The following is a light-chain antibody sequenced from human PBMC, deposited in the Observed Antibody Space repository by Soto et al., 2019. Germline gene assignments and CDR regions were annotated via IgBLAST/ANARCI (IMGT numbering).Light chain of an antibody. CDR2: GAS. J-gene: IGKJ1*01. V-gene: IGKV3-20*01. CDR3: QQYGSSPWT. CDR1: QSVNNN. Sequence: EIVLTQSPSTRSLSPVERATLSCRASQSVNNNLAWYQQKLGQAPRVLIYGASSRATGIPDRFSGSGSGTDFTLTISRLEPEDFAVYYCQQYGSSPWTFGQGTKVDIK.